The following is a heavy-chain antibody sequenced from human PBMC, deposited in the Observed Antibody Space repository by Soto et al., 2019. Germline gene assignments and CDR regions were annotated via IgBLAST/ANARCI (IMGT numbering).Heavy chain of an antibody. CDR2: ISYDGSNK. J-gene: IGHJ5*02. V-gene: IGHV3-30*18. D-gene: IGHD2-2*03. CDR1: GFTFSSYG. CDR3: AKDYGYCSSTSCFYNWFDP. Sequence: PGESLKISCAASGFTFSSYGMHWVRQAPGKGLEWVAVISYDGSNKYYADSVKGRFTISRDNSKNTLYLLMNSLRAEDTAVYYCAKDYGYCSSTSCFYNWFDPWGQGTLVTVSS.